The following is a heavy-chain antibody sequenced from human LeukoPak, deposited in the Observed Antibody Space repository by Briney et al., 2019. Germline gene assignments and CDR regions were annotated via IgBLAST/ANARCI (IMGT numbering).Heavy chain of an antibody. J-gene: IGHJ5*02. CDR2: ISGSGGST. CDR1: GFTFSSYA. V-gene: IGHV3-23*01. D-gene: IGHD2-21*01. CDR3: AKDPLALWFDP. Sequence: GSLILSCAASGFTFSSYAMSWVRQAPGKGLEWVSAISGSGGSTYYADSVKGRFTISRDNSKNTLYLQMISLRAEDTAVYYCAKDPLALWFDPWGQGTLVTVSS.